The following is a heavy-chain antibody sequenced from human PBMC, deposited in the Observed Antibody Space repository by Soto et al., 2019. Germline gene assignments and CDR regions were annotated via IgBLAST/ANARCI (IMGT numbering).Heavy chain of an antibody. V-gene: IGHV5-51*01. CDR3: VRAPTQQLLHPAYFDF. J-gene: IGHJ4*02. Sequence: GESLKISCGGSGDSFTTFWIGHLIGWVRQTPDKGLEWVGIIYPGDSDTRYSPSFQGHVTISADKSTSTAYLQWSSLKASDTAIYYCVRAPTQQLLHPAYFDFWGQGTQVTVSS. CDR1: GDSFTTFW. D-gene: IGHD2-15*01. CDR2: IYPGDSDT.